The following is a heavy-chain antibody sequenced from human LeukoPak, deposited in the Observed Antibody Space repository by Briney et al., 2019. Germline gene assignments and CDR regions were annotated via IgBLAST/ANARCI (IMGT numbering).Heavy chain of an antibody. V-gene: IGHV1-2*02. CDR3: ASGNSGRYPIFHY. CDR2: INPNSGGT. J-gene: IGHJ4*02. Sequence: ASEKVSCKASGYTFTGYYMHWVRQAPGQGLEWMGWINPNSGGTNYAQKFEGRVTMTRDTSITTAYMELSRLRSDDTAVYYCASGNSGRYPIFHYWGQGTLVTVSS. D-gene: IGHD1-26*01. CDR1: GYTFTGYY.